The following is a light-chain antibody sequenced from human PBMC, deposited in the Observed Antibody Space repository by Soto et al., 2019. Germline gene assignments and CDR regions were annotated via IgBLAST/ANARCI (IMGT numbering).Light chain of an antibody. CDR2: DVS. CDR1: SSDVGGSNY. V-gene: IGLV2-11*01. J-gene: IGLJ1*01. CDR3: CSFAGSFYA. Sequence: QSALTQPRSVSGSPGQSVTISCTGTSSDVGGSNYVSWYQQYPGKAPKLMIYDVSKRPSGVPDRFSGSKSGNTASLTISGLQAEDEADYYCCSFAGSFYAFGTGTKLTVL.